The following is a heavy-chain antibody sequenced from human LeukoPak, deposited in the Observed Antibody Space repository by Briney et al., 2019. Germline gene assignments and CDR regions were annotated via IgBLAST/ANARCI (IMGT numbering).Heavy chain of an antibody. Sequence: PSETLSLTCTVSGGSISNYFWSWIRQPPGKGLEWIGYIYDSGSTNYNPSLKSRVTISVDTSKNQFSLKLSSVTAAYTAVYYCARDRCNSTTCASRGAFDIWGQGTMVTVS. V-gene: IGHV4-59*01. CDR2: IYDSGST. CDR1: GGSISNYF. D-gene: IGHD2-2*01. CDR3: ARDRCNSTTCASRGAFDI. J-gene: IGHJ3*02.